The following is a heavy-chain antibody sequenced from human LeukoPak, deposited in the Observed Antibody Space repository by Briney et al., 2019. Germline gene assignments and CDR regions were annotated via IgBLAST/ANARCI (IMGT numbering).Heavy chain of an antibody. Sequence: GGSLRLSCAASGFTVSSNYMSWVRQAPGKGLEWVSVIYSGGSTYYADSVKGRFTISRDNSKNTLYLQMNSLRAEDTAVYYCARDRCSGGSCYSADDAFDIWGRGTMVTVSS. CDR2: IYSGGST. CDR1: GFTVSSNY. CDR3: ARDRCSGGSCYSADDAFDI. V-gene: IGHV3-66*01. D-gene: IGHD2-15*01. J-gene: IGHJ3*02.